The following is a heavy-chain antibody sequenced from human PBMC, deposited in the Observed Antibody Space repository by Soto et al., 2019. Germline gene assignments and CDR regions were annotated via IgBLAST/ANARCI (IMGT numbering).Heavy chain of an antibody. Sequence: SETLSLTCTVSGGSISSGGYYWSWIRQHPGKGLEWIGYIYYSGSSYSNPSLKSRVTISVDTSKNQFSLKLSAVTAADTAVYYGARVAYGAPLIQYYYYCYYMDVWGTGTTGTGSS. V-gene: IGHV4-31*03. CDR1: GGSISSGGYY. J-gene: IGHJ6*03. CDR3: ARVAYGAPLIQYYYYCYYMDV. D-gene: IGHD4-17*01. CDR2: IYYSGSS.